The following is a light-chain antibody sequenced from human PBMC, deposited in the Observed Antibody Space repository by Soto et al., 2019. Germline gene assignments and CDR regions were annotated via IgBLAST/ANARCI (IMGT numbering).Light chain of an antibody. Sequence: DIQLTQSPSFLSTSVGDRVTITCRASQDIRNYLAWYQQKPGKAPKVLIYAASTLLSGVPSRFSGGGSGTEFSLTISSXQPEDFATYYCQQLDSYPRTFGQGTKVDIK. CDR2: AAS. V-gene: IGKV1-9*01. J-gene: IGKJ1*01. CDR3: QQLDSYPRT. CDR1: QDIRNY.